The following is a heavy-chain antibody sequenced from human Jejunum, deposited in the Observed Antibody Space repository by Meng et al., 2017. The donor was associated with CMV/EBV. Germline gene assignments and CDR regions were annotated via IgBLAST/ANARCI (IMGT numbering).Heavy chain of an antibody. CDR2: IGTAGDT. Sequence: ASGFTFSNYDMHWVRQATGKGLEWVSSIGTAGDTYYPGSVKGRFTISREDAKNSLYLQMNNLRAGDTAVYYCARGQKGLVGVNWFDPWGQGTLVTVSS. D-gene: IGHD1-26*01. CDR1: GFTFSNYD. V-gene: IGHV3-13*01. J-gene: IGHJ5*02. CDR3: ARGQKGLVGVNWFDP.